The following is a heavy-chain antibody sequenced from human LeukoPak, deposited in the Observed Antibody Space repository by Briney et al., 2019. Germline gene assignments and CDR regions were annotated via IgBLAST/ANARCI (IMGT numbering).Heavy chain of an antibody. CDR2: ISYDGSNK. V-gene: IGHV3-30*18. CDR1: GFTFSSYG. D-gene: IGHD6-19*01. J-gene: IGHJ4*02. Sequence: PGRSLRLFCAASGFTFSSYGMHWVRQAPGKGLEWVAVISYDGSNKYYADSVKGRFTISRDNSKNTLYLQMNSLRPEDTAVYYCAKDPGAIAVAANVSVDYWGQGTLVTVSS. CDR3: AKDPGAIAVAANVSVDY.